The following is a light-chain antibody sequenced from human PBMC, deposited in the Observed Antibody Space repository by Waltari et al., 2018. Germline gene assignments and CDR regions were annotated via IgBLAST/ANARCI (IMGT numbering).Light chain of an antibody. CDR2: AAS. CDR3: QQYYSYPALT. J-gene: IGKJ4*01. V-gene: IGKV1-8*01. CDR1: QFISSY. Sequence: AIRITQSPSSLSASTGDRVTITCRASQFISSYLAWYQQKPGKAPKLLIYAASTLQSGVPSRFSGSGSGTDFTLTISCLQSEDFATYYGQQYYSYPALTFGGGTKVEIK.